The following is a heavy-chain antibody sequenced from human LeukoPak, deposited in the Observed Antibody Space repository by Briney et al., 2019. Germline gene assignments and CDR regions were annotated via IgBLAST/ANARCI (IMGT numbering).Heavy chain of an antibody. CDR2: IIPIFGTA. V-gene: IGHV1-69*05. CDR3: ARDRVRYCSSTSCYTFQH. D-gene: IGHD2-2*02. CDR1: GGTFSSYA. J-gene: IGHJ1*01. Sequence: ASVKVSCKASGGTFSSYAISWVRQAPGQGLEWMGGIIPIFGTANYAQKFQGRVTITTDESTSTAYMELSSLRSEDTAVYYCARDRVRYCSSTSCYTFQHWGQGTLVTVSS.